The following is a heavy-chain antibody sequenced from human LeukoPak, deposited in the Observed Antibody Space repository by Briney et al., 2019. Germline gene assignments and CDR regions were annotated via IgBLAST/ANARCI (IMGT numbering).Heavy chain of an antibody. D-gene: IGHD3-22*01. J-gene: IGHJ2*01. CDR1: GYTFTSYY. CDR3: ARDRRDYYDSSGYYFSYWYFDL. V-gene: IGHV1-46*01. CDR2: INPSGGST. Sequence: ASVKVSCKASGYTFTSYYMRWVRQAPGQGLEWMGIINPSGGSTSYAQKFQGRVTMTRDTSTSTVYMELSSLRSEDTAVYYCARDRRDYYDSSGYYFSYWYFDLWGRGTLVTVSS.